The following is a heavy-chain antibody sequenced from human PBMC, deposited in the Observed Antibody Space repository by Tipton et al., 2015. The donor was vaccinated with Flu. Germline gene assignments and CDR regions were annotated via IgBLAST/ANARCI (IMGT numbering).Heavy chain of an antibody. J-gene: IGHJ6*02. D-gene: IGHD3-16*02. CDR1: GDSIGSHY. Sequence: TLSLTCSVSGDSIGSHYFWGWNRQPPEKGLEWIGNVYYSGSTNYDPSFKSRVTILVDTSESQFSLKLSSVTAADTAVYHCARDNLLQSGGIRPYYYYAMDVWGQGTTVIVSS. CDR3: ARDNLLQSGGIRPYYYYAMDV. V-gene: IGHV4-59*11. CDR2: VYYSGST.